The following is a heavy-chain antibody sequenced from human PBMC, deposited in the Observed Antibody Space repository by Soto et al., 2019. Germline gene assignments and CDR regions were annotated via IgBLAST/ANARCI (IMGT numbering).Heavy chain of an antibody. Sequence: PSETLSLTCTVSGGSVSSGSYYWSWIRQPPGKGLDWIGDIDYSVGTNYNPSLKSRVTISVDTSKNQFSLKLSSVTAADTAVYYCARTWIQLWSGEVNRWFDPWGQGTLVTVSS. CDR1: GGSVSSGSYY. CDR2: IDYSVGT. J-gene: IGHJ5*02. D-gene: IGHD5-18*01. CDR3: ARTWIQLWSGEVNRWFDP. V-gene: IGHV4-61*01.